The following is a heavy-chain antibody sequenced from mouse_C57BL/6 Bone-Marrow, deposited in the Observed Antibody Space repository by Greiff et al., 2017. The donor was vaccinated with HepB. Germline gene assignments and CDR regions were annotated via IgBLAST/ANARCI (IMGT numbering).Heavy chain of an antibody. D-gene: IGHD2-3*01. J-gene: IGHJ3*01. CDR3: ARGGGYDGYYRFAY. CDR2: INPGSGGT. CDR1: GYAFTNYL. Sequence: QVQLQQSGAELVRPGPSVKVSCKASGYAFTNYLIEWVKQRPGQGLEWIGVINPGSGGTNYNEKFKGKATLTADKSSSTAYMQLSSLTSEDSAVYFCARGGGYDGYYRFAYWGQGTLVTVSA. V-gene: IGHV1-54*01.